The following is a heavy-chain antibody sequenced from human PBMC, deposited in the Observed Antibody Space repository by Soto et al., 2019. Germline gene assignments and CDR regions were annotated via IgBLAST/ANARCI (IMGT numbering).Heavy chain of an antibody. CDR3: ANELTMALRIRAFDI. V-gene: IGHV3-23*01. CDR1: GFAFGNYP. J-gene: IGHJ3*02. D-gene: IGHD3-10*01. Sequence: EAQLLQSGGGLVPPGGSLSLSCVASGFAFGNYPMAWVRQPPGKGLQWISTISGSGGMTDYEDSVRGRFTVSIDHSQDTVHLQMTSLIADDPAVYYCANELTMALRIRAFDIWGQGTTVTISS. CDR2: ISGSGGMT.